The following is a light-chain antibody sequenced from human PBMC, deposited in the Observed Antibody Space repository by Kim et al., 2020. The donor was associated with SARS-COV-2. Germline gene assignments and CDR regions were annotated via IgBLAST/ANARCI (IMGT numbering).Light chain of an antibody. CDR1: ESMSTW. Sequence: DIQMTQFPSTLSASVGDRVTITCRASESMSTWLAWYQQKPGQAPKLLIYKASTLESGVPSRFSGDESGTEFTLTISSLQPDDFATYYCQQYNSYPNTFGQGTKLEI. CDR3: QQYNSYPNT. V-gene: IGKV1-5*03. CDR2: KAS. J-gene: IGKJ2*01.